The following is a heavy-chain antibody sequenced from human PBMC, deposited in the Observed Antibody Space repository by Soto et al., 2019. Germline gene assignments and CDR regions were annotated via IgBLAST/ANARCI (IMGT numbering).Heavy chain of an antibody. V-gene: IGHV4-30-4*01. D-gene: IGHD3-3*01. Sequence: PSETLSLTCTVSGGFVNSVNNYWSWIRQPPGKGLEWLGYIFYTGSTYYNPSLRSRITISIDTSKNRFSLKLTSVTAADTAVYYCARVTSSSFGVADPPVGWFDPWGQGTLVTVSS. CDR3: ARVTSSSFGVADPPVGWFDP. CDR1: GGFVNSVNNY. J-gene: IGHJ5*02. CDR2: IFYTGST.